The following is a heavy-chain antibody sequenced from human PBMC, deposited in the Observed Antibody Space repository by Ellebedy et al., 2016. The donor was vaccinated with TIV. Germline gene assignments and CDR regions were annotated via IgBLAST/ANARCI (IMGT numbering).Heavy chain of an antibody. Sequence: PGGSLRLSCAASGFTFDDYAMQWVRQVPGKRLEWVSVIMWNSGAIGYADFVKGRFTISRDNARNSLYLQMNSLRVEGTAFYYCARAEYGSGSFCDYWGQGTLVTVSS. CDR1: GFTFDDYA. D-gene: IGHD3-10*01. J-gene: IGHJ4*02. CDR3: ARAEYGSGSFCDY. CDR2: IMWNSGAI. V-gene: IGHV3-9*01.